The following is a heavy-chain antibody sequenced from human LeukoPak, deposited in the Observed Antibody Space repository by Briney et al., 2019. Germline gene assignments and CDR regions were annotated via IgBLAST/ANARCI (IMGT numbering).Heavy chain of an antibody. J-gene: IGHJ4*02. CDR1: GFTFSSYA. V-gene: IGHV3-23*01. CDR2: ISGSGGST. Sequence: PGGSLRLSCAASGFTFSSYAMSWVRRAPGKGLEWGSDISGSGGSTYYADSVKGRFTISRDNSKNTLYLQMNSLRAEDTAVYYCAQDRQSKDDYWGQGTLVTVSS. CDR3: AQDRQSKDDY.